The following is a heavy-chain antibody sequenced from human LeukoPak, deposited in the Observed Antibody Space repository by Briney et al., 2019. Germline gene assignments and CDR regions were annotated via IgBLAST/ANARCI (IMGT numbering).Heavy chain of an antibody. Sequence: GASVTVSCKASGYTFTSYGISWVRQAPGQGLEWMGWISAYNGNTNYAQKLQGRVTMTTDTSTSTAYMELRSLRSDDTAVYYCARVDIVVVPAAIPLGMYWFDPWGQGTLVTVSS. V-gene: IGHV1-18*01. D-gene: IGHD2-2*02. J-gene: IGHJ5*01. CDR1: GYTFTSYG. CDR2: ISAYNGNT. CDR3: ARVDIVVVPAAIPLGMYWFDP.